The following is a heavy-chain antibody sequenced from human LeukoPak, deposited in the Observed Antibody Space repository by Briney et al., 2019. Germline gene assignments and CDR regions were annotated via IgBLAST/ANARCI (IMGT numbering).Heavy chain of an antibody. D-gene: IGHD6-19*01. J-gene: IGHJ6*02. Sequence: PGASLRLSCAASGFSFSSYAMTWVRQAPGKGLEWVSSIDAGGGDTYHSDSVKGRFTISRDNSMTTLYLQMNSLRADDTAVYYCGRPTKYWLVRGDGVDVWGQGTTVTVSS. CDR2: IDAGGGDT. CDR1: GFSFSSYA. V-gene: IGHV3-23*01. CDR3: GRPTKYWLVRGDGVDV.